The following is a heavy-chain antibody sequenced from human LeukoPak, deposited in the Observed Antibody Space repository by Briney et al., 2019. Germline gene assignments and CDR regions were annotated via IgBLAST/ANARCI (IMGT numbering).Heavy chain of an antibody. D-gene: IGHD5-12*01. V-gene: IGHV3-74*01. Sequence: PGGSLRLSCAASGFTFSSYWMHWVRQAPGKGLVWVSRINSDGSSTSYADSVKGRFTISRDNAKNSLYLQMNSLRAEDTAVYYCVNSIVATSKGYWGQGTLVTVSS. CDR2: INSDGSST. CDR3: VNSIVATSKGY. CDR1: GFTFSSYW. J-gene: IGHJ4*02.